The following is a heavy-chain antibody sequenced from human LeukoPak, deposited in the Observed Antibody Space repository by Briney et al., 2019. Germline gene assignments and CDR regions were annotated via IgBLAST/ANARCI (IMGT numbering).Heavy chain of an antibody. J-gene: IGHJ6*03. CDR2: IYPGDSDT. Sequence: GESLKISCKGSGYSFTSYWIGWVRQMPGKGLEWMGIIYPGDSDTRYSPSFQAQVTISADKSISTAYLQWSSLKASDTAMYYCARLGDFWSGYTANYYYYMDVWGKGTTVTVSS. CDR3: ARLGDFWSGYTANYYYYMDV. CDR1: GYSFTSYW. D-gene: IGHD3-3*01. V-gene: IGHV5-51*01.